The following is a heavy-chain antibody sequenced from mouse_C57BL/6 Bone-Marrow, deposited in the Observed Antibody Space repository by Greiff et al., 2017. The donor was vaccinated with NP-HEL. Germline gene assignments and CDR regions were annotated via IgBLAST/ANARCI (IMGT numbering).Heavy chain of an antibody. CDR3: ARQRSYYGSSYAMDY. J-gene: IGHJ4*01. CDR2: ISNLAYSI. Sequence: EVQVVESGGGLVQPGGSLKLSCAASGFTFSDYGMAWVRQAPRKGPEWVAFISNLAYSIYYADTVTGRFTISRGNAKNTLYLEMSSLRSEDTAMYYCARQRSYYGSSYAMDYWGQGTSVTVSS. V-gene: IGHV5-15*01. D-gene: IGHD1-1*01. CDR1: GFTFSDYG.